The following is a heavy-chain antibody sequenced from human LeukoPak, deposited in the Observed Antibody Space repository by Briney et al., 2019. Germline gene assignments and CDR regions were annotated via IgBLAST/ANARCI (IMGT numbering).Heavy chain of an antibody. J-gene: IGHJ4*02. CDR1: GGSFSGYY. D-gene: IGHD4-17*01. CDR2: INHSGST. V-gene: IGHV4-34*01. Sequence: SETLSLTCALYGGSFSGYYWSWIRQPPGKGLEWIGEINHSGSTNYNPSLKSRVTISVDTSKNQFSLKLSSVTAADTAVYYCARITVTTDYFDYWGQGTLVTVSS. CDR3: ARITVTTDYFDY.